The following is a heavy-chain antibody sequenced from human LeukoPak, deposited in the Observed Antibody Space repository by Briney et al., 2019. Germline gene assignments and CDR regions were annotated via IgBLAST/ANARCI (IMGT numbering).Heavy chain of an antibody. CDR1: GGSSSSYY. V-gene: IGHV4-59*01. CDR2: IYYSGST. J-gene: IGHJ4*02. CDR3: ARVTIDGIDY. D-gene: IGHD1-26*01. Sequence: SETLSLTCTVSGGSSSSYYWSWIRQPPGKGLEWIGYIYYSGSTNYNPSLKSRVTISVDTSKNQFSLKLSSVTAADTAVYYCARVTIDGIDYWGQGTLVTVSS.